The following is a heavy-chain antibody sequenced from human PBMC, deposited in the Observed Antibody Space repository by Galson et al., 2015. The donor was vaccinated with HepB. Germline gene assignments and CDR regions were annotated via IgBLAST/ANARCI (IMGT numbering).Heavy chain of an antibody. CDR2: IWYDGSNK. CDR1: GFTFSSYG. J-gene: IGHJ4*02. D-gene: IGHD5-24*01. V-gene: IGHV3-33*01. CDR3: ARDQEVEMAISPGDY. Sequence: SLRLSCAASGFTFSSYGMHWVRQAPGKGLEWVAVIWYDGSNKYYADSVKGRFTISRDNSKNTLYLQVNSLRAEDTAVYYCARDQEVEMAISPGDYWGQGTLVTVSS.